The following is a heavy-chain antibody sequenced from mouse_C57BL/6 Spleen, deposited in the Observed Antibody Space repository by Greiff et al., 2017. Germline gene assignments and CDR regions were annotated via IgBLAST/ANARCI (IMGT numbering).Heavy chain of an antibody. CDR1: GFTFSSYA. CDR2: ISDGGSYT. Sequence: EVKLVESGGGLVKPGGSLKLSCAASGFTFSSYAMSWVRQTPEKRLEWVATISDGGSYTYYPDNVKGRFTISRDNAKNNLYLQMSHLRSEETAMYYCARGRGGSCFDYWGQGTTLTVSS. V-gene: IGHV5-4*03. CDR3: ARGRGGSCFDY. J-gene: IGHJ2*01.